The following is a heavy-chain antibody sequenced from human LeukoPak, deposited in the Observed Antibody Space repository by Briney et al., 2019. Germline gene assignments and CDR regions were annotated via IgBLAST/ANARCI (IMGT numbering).Heavy chain of an antibody. Sequence: SETLSLTCTVSGGFISSYYWSWIRQPPGKGLEWIGYIYYSGSTNYNPSLKSRLTISLDTSKNQFSLKLNSATAADTAVYYCARAGGNNYYDSSDVDYWGQGTLVTASS. CDR1: GGFISSYY. D-gene: IGHD3-22*01. J-gene: IGHJ4*02. V-gene: IGHV4-59*01. CDR2: IYYSGST. CDR3: ARAGGNNYYDSSDVDY.